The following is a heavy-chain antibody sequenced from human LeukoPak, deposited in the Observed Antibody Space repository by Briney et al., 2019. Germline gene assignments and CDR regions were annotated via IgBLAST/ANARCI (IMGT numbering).Heavy chain of an antibody. CDR1: GFTFSSYA. CDR3: ATRGDRLRYFDWLSDY. D-gene: IGHD3-9*01. V-gene: IGHV3-23*01. CDR2: ISGSGGST. Sequence: PGGSLRLSCAASGFTFSSYAMSWVRQAPGKGLEWVSAISGSGGSTYYADSVKGRFTISRDNSKNRLYLQMNSLRAEDTAVYYCATRGDRLRYFDWLSDYWGQGTLVTVSS. J-gene: IGHJ4*02.